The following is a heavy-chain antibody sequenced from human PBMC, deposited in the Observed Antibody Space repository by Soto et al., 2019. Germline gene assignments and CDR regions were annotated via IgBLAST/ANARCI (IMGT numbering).Heavy chain of an antibody. CDR3: ARASTSSCHDY. D-gene: IGHD6-13*01. J-gene: IGHJ4*02. Sequence: QVQLVQSGAEVKKPGASVKVSCKASGYTFTSYGISWVRQAPGQGLEWMGWISAYNGNTNYAQKLQGRVTMTTDTPTSTASMELRSLRSDATAVYYCARASTSSCHDYWGQGTLVTVSS. CDR2: ISAYNGNT. V-gene: IGHV1-18*01. CDR1: GYTFTSYG.